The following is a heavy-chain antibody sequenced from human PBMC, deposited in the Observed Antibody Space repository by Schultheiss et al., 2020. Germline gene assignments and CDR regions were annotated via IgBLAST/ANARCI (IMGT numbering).Heavy chain of an antibody. Sequence: SETLSLTCNVAGAPISSSSYYWGWIRQPPGKGLEWIGSIYYSGSTYYNPSLKSRVTISVDTSKNQFSLKLSSVTAADTAVYYCARGGYSRYDFVAWGQVTL. CDR3: ARGGYSRYDFVA. D-gene: IGHD5-12*01. CDR2: IYYSGST. J-gene: IGHJ5*02. V-gene: IGHV4-39*01. CDR1: GAPISSSSYY.